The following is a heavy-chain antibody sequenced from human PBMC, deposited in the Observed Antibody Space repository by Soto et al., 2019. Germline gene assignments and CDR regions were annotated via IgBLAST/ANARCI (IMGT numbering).Heavy chain of an antibody. D-gene: IGHD2-15*01. CDR1: GFTFSGFW. CDR2: IKEDGSEN. CDR3: ASARNSGCSRPHYYDY. Sequence: GGSLRLSCAASGFTFSGFWMSWVRQASGKGLEWVANIKEDGSENYYVDSVKGRFTISSDNAKNSLYLQLNSLRVEDTAIYYCASARNSGCSRPHYYDYWGQGALVTASS. J-gene: IGHJ4*02. V-gene: IGHV3-7*02.